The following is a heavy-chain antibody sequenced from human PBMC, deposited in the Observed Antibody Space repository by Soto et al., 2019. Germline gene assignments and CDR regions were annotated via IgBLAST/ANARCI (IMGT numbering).Heavy chain of an antibody. Sequence: QVQLVESGEGVVQPGRSLRLSCAASGFTFSSYAMYWVRQAPGKGLEWVAVISYDGRNKYYADSVKGRFTICRDNSKNTLHLQVNGRRAEETAVYYCASDGQATGRSSPYSFDYWGQGTLVTV. V-gene: IGHV3-30*04. J-gene: IGHJ4*02. CDR1: GFTFSSYA. CDR3: ASDGQATGRSSPYSFDY. CDR2: ISYDGRNK. D-gene: IGHD6-6*01.